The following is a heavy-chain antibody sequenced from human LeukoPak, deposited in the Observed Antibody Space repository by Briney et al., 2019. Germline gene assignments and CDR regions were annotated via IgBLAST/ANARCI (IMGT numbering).Heavy chain of an antibody. V-gene: IGHV1-69*05. Sequence: ASVKVPCKASGGTFSSYAISWVRQAPGQGLEWMGRIVPIFGTANYAQKFQGRVTITTDESTSTAYMELSSLRSEDTAVYYCARDRHRGYDILTGYYEVSEYFQHWGQGTLVTVSS. CDR2: IVPIFGTA. D-gene: IGHD3-9*01. J-gene: IGHJ1*01. CDR3: ARDRHRGYDILTGYYEVSEYFQH. CDR1: GGTFSSYA.